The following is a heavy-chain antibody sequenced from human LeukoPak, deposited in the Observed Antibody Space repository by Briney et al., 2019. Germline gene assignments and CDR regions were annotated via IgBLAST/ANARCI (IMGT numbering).Heavy chain of an antibody. CDR1: GFTFRSYW. CDR2: VDSDGNII. V-gene: IGHV3-74*01. CDR3: ARDLDFIAAAALDY. D-gene: IGHD6-13*01. J-gene: IGHJ4*02. Sequence: PGGSLRLSCAASGFTFRSYWMHWVRQVPGKGPVWVSRVDSDGNIITYADSVKGRFTISRDNARNMVYLQMKSLRAEDTAVYYCARDLDFIAAAALDYWGQGTLVTVSS.